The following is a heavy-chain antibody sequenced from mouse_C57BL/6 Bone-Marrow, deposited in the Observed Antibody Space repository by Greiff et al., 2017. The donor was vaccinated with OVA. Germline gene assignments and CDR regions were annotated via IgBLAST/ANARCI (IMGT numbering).Heavy chain of an antibody. Sequence: DVQLVESGGGLVQPGASLRLSCAASGFTFTDYYMSWVRQPPGKAPEWLALIRNKANGYTTEYTASVKGRFTISRDNSQNILYLQMNTLRAEDSATYYCVKAHLLWGRYAMDYWGQGTSVTVSS. V-gene: IGHV7-4*01. CDR3: VKAHLLWGRYAMDY. CDR2: IRNKANGYTT. CDR1: GFTFTDYY. J-gene: IGHJ4*01. D-gene: IGHD2-1*01.